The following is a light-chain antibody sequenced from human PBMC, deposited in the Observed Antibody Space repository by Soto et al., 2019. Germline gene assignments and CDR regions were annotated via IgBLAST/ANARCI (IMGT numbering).Light chain of an antibody. J-gene: IGLJ1*01. CDR2: EVS. CDR1: SSDVGGYKY. Sequence: QSALTQPASVSGSPGQPITISCTGTSSDVGGYKYVSWYQQHPGKVPKLMIYEVSNRPSGVSNRFSGSKSGNTASLTISGLQAEDEADYYCSSYTSSSTRVFGTGTKLTVL. V-gene: IGLV2-14*01. CDR3: SSYTSSSTRV.